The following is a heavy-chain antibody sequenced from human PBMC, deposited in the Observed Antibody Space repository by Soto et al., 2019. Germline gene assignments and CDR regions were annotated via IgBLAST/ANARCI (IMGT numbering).Heavy chain of an antibody. CDR1: GYTFTSYG. Sequence: ASVKVSCKASGYTFTSYGISWVRQAPGQGLEWMGWINPNSGGTNYAQKFQGWVTMTRDTSISTAYMELRSLRPDDTAVYYCARDVAVAGPNWFDPWGQGTLVTVSS. V-gene: IGHV1-2*04. CDR2: INPNSGGT. J-gene: IGHJ5*02. CDR3: ARDVAVAGPNWFDP. D-gene: IGHD6-19*01.